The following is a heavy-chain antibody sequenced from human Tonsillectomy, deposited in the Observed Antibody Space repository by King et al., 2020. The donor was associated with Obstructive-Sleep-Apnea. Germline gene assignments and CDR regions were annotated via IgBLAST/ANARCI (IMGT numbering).Heavy chain of an antibody. CDR2: IIPMFGIP. J-gene: IGHJ6*02. CDR1: GGTFSMYS. D-gene: IGHD5-18*01. V-gene: IGHV1-69*01. CDR3: ARRTAMVSPGTLGLDV. Sequence: QLQLVQSGAEVKKPGSSVRVSCQAPGGTFSMYSISWVRQAPAQGLEWMGGIIPMFGIPNYAQKFQGRVTITADESTNTAYLELNSLRSEDTAVYYCARRTAMVSPGTLGLDVWGQGTAVTVPS.